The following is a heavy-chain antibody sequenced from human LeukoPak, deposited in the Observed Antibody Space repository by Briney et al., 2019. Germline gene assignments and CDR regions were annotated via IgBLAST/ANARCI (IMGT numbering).Heavy chain of an antibody. Sequence: GGSLRLSCAGSGFTFSDAWMTWVRQAPGKGLEWVGRIKSKTDGGTTDYAAPGKGRFTISRDDSKSTLYLQMSSLTIEDTGVYYCTTDLVGAAGTGGDYWGQGTLVTVCS. CDR1: GFTFSDAW. CDR3: TTDLVGAAGTGGDY. D-gene: IGHD6-13*01. V-gene: IGHV3-15*01. J-gene: IGHJ4*02. CDR2: IKSKTDGGTT.